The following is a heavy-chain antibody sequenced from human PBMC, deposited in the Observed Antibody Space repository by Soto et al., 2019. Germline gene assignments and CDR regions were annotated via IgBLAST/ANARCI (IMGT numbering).Heavy chain of an antibody. CDR1: GFTFSIYG. CDR3: AKPYSGNYPRPFDY. V-gene: IGHV3-30*18. D-gene: IGHD1-26*01. J-gene: IGHJ4*02. CDR2: ISYHGSNK. Sequence: SGGSLRLSCAASGFTFSIYGMHWVRQAPGKGLEWVAAISYHGSNKFYADSVKGRFTISRDNSKNTLYLQMDSPRAEDTAVYYCAKPYSGNYPRPFDYWGQGTLVTVSS.